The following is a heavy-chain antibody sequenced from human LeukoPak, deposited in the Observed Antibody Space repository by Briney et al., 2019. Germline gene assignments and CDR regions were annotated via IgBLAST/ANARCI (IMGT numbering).Heavy chain of an antibody. CDR1: VGSMSSSSYF. V-gene: IGHV4-39*01. CDR2: IYYSGST. Sequence: SETLSLTCTVSVGSMSSSSYFWGWIRQPPGRGLEWIGSIYYSGSTYYNPSLKSRVTLSVDTSKNRFSLKLSSVTAADTAVYYCARRAKRYYFGMDVWGQGTTVTVSS. CDR3: ARRAKRYYFGMDV. J-gene: IGHJ6*02.